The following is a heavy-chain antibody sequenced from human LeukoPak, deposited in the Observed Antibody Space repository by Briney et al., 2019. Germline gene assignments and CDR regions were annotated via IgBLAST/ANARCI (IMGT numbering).Heavy chain of an antibody. Sequence: SETLSLTCTVSGGSISSGGYYWSWIRQHPGKGLEWIGYIYYSGSTNYNPSLKSRVTISVDTAKNQFSLKLSSVTAADTAVYYCARLSGYYYDPWGQGTLLTVSS. CDR2: IYYSGST. J-gene: IGHJ5*02. CDR1: GGSISSGGYY. D-gene: IGHD1-26*01. CDR3: ARLSGYYYDP. V-gene: IGHV4-61*08.